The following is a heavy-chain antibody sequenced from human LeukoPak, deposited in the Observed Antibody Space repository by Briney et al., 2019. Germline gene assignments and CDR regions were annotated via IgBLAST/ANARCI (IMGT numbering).Heavy chain of an antibody. CDR2: ISSTSSTI. V-gene: IGHV3-48*02. CDR3: VRTRAGYFFDY. CDR1: GLTFSGYS. Sequence: PGGSLRLSCAASGLTFSGYSMSWVRQAPGKGLEWISYISSTSSTIRSADSVEGRVTISRDNAKNSLYLQMNSLRDEDTAVYYCVRTRAGYFFDYWGQGSLVTVSS. J-gene: IGHJ4*02.